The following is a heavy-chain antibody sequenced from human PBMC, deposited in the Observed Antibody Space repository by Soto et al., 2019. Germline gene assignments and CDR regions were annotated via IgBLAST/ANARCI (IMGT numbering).Heavy chain of an antibody. J-gene: IGHJ5*02. D-gene: IGHD6-6*01. Sequence: SETLSLTCTVSGGSTSSGGYYWSWIRQHPGKGLEWIGYIYYSGRTYYNPSLHSRVSIAVDTTENQFSLKLTSVTAADTSVYYCARGSFSSSSSWFDPWGRGTLVTVSS. CDR3: ARGSFSSSSSWFDP. V-gene: IGHV4-31*03. CDR1: GGSTSSGGYY. CDR2: IYYSGRT.